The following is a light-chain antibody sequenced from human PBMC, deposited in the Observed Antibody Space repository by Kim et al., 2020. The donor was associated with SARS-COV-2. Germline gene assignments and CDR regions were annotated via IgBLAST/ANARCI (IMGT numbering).Light chain of an antibody. J-gene: IGKJ3*01. CDR3: QQYNSFPPM. V-gene: IGKV1-9*01. CDR2: HAT. Sequence: ASVGDGVTITCRASQAISRYLAWYQQIPGKAPNLLIYHATTLQSGVPSRFSGGGSGTDFTLTISSLQPEDFATYYCQQYNSFPPMFGPGTKVDIK. CDR1: QAISRY.